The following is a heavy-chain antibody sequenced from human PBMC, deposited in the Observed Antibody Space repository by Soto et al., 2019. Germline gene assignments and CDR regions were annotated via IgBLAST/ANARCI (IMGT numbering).Heavy chain of an antibody. V-gene: IGHV3-48*03. CDR2: ISNMGSTT. D-gene: IGHD3-22*01. Sequence: GGSLRLSCAASGFTFSTYEMNWVRQAPGKGLEWVSYISNMGSTTYYSDSVKGRFTISRDNTKNSLYLQMNSLRAEDTAVYFCATALHSSGYCLVYWAPGTLLTVSS. J-gene: IGHJ4*02. CDR3: ATALHSSGYCLVY. CDR1: GFTFSTYE.